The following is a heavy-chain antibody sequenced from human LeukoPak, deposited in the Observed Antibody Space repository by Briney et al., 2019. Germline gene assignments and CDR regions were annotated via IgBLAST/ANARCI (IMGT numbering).Heavy chain of an antibody. CDR1: GFTSSSYS. Sequence: GGSLRLSCAASGFTSSSYSMNWVRQAPGKGLEWVSSISPRSDYIYYADSLKGRFTISRDNAKDSLYLQMNSLRAEDTAVYYCSRGGTDDPFNSWGQGTLVTVSS. V-gene: IGHV3-21*01. CDR2: ISPRSDYI. D-gene: IGHD1-1*01. CDR3: SRGGTDDPFNS. J-gene: IGHJ4*02.